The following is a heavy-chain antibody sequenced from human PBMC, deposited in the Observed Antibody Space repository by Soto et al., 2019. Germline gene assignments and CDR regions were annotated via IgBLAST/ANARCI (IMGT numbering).Heavy chain of an antibody. CDR3: ARGLIKVVPAAIKGNYYYYGMDV. J-gene: IGHJ6*02. CDR2: IIPIFGTA. CDR1: GGTFSSYA. Sequence: QVQLVQSGAEVKKPGSSVKVSCKASGGTFSSYAISWVRQAPGQGLEWMGGIIPIFGTANYAQKFQGRVTITADESTSTAYMELSSLRSEDMAVYYCARGLIKVVPAAIKGNYYYYGMDVWGQGTTVTVSS. D-gene: IGHD2-2*01. V-gene: IGHV1-69*01.